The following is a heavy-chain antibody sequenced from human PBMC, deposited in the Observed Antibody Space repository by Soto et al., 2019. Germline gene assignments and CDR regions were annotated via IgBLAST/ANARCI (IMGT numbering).Heavy chain of an antibody. J-gene: IGHJ6*02. CDR2: ISAYNGNT. CDR3: ASGDYDFWSGYYGMDV. V-gene: IGHV1-18*01. Sequence: ASVKVSCKASGYTFTSYGISWVRLAPGQGLEWMGWISAYNGNTNCAQKLQGRVTMTTDTSTSTAYMELRSLRSDDTAVYYCASGDYDFWSGYYGMDVWGQGTTVTVSS. D-gene: IGHD3-3*01. CDR1: GYTFTSYG.